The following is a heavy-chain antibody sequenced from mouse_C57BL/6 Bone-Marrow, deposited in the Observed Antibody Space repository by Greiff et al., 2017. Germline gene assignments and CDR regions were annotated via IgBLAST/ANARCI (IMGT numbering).Heavy chain of an antibody. D-gene: IGHD1-1*01. V-gene: IGHV1-82*01. CDR2: IYPGDGDT. CDR1: GYAFSSSW. CDR3: ASSDYYDSIIWYFDV. J-gene: IGHJ1*03. Sequence: VQLQQSGPELVKPGASVKISCKASGYAFSSSWMNWVKQRPGKGLEWIGRIYPGDGDTNYNGKFKGKATLTADKSSSTAYMQLSSLTSEDSAVYFCASSDYYDSIIWYFDVGGTGTATTVTS.